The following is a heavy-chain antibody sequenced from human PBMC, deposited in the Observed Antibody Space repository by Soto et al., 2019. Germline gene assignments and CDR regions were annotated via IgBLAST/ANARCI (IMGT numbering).Heavy chain of an antibody. Sequence: QVQLVQSGAEVKKPGSSVKVSCKASGGTFSSYAISWVRQAPGQGLEWMGGIIPIFGTANYAQKFQGRVTITADESTSTAYMELSSLRSEDTAVYYCARYRLMITFAGVGEGRWFAFDIWGQGTMVTVSS. CDR3: ARYRLMITFAGVGEGRWFAFDI. CDR1: GGTFSSYA. V-gene: IGHV1-69*12. D-gene: IGHD3-16*01. J-gene: IGHJ3*02. CDR2: IIPIFGTA.